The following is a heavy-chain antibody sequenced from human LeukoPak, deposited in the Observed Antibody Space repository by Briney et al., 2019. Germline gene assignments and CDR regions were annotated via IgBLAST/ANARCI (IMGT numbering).Heavy chain of an antibody. CDR3: ARDIGDCSSLSCYNHYYYMDV. Sequence: GVSLRLPCDASGYTFRIYWMGWVRQAPGKGLEGVANIRQCGREKYYVDSVKGRFTISRDNTKSSLYLQMNSLRDEDTAVYYCARDIGDCSSLSCYNHYYYMDVWGKGTTVTVSS. D-gene: IGHD2-2*02. V-gene: IGHV3-7*01. J-gene: IGHJ6*03. CDR1: GYTFRIYW. CDR2: IRQCGREK.